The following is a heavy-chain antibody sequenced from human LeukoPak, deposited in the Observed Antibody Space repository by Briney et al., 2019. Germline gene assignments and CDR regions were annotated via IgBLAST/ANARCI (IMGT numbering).Heavy chain of an antibody. D-gene: IGHD3-10*01. CDR1: GGSISSDY. CDR3: ARSYYLDY. J-gene: IGHJ4*02. V-gene: IGHV4-59*01. CDR2: IYYSGST. Sequence: SETLSLTCTVSGGSISSDYWSWIRQPPGKGLEWIGYIYYSGSTNYNPSLKSRVTISVDTSKNQFSLKLSSVTAADTAVYYCARSYYLDYWGQGTLVTVSS.